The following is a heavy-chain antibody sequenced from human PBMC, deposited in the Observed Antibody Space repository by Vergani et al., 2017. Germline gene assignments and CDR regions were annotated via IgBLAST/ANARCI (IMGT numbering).Heavy chain of an antibody. V-gene: IGHV5-51*01. D-gene: IGHD2-21*02. CDR3: ARHPYCGGDCHELDY. J-gene: IGHJ4*02. Sequence: EVQLVQSGAEVKKPGESLKISCQISGYSFTNYWIGWVRQMPGKGLEWMGIIHPADSDTRYSPSFQGQVTISVDKSISTAYLQRSSLRASDSAMYYCARHPYCGGDCHELDYWGQGTLVTVSS. CDR1: GYSFTNYW. CDR2: IHPADSDT.